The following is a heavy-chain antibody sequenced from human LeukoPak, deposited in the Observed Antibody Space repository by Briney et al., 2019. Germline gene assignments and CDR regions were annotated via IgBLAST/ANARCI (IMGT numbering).Heavy chain of an antibody. CDR3: AKSSRGSGSYHQH. V-gene: IGHV3-23*01. CDR2: ISGSGGST. Sequence: PGGSLRLSCAASGFTFSSHAMSWVRQAPGKGLEWVSGISGSGGSTYYADSVKGRFTISRDNSRNTLYLQMNSLRAEDTAVYYCAKSSRGSGSYHQHWGQGTLVTVSS. D-gene: IGHD3-10*01. J-gene: IGHJ1*01. CDR1: GFTFSSHA.